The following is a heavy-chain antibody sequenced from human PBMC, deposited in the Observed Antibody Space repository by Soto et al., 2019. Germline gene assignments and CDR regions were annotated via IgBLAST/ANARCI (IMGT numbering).Heavy chain of an antibody. CDR3: ARHPRGYSGYDSTSPLDY. Sequence: GESLKISCKGSGYSFTSYWISWVRQMPGKGLEWMGRIDPSDSYTNYSPSFQGHVTISADKSISTAYLQWSSLKASDTAMYYCARHPRGYSGYDSTSPLDYWGQGTLVTVSS. CDR1: GYSFTSYW. J-gene: IGHJ4*02. V-gene: IGHV5-10-1*01. CDR2: IDPSDSYT. D-gene: IGHD5-12*01.